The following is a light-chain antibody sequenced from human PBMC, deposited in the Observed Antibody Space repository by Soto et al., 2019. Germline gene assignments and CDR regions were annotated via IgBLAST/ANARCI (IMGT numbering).Light chain of an antibody. CDR3: QEYDKWPPGFT. CDR1: QSVSTN. Sequence: EIVMTQSPATLSVSPGERATLSCRASQSVSTNLAWYQQKPGQAPRLRIYGPSIKATGIPARFSGSGSGTEFTLTINSLQSEDFAIYYCQEYDKWPPGFTFGPGIRVDNK. J-gene: IGKJ3*01. CDR2: GPS. V-gene: IGKV3-15*01.